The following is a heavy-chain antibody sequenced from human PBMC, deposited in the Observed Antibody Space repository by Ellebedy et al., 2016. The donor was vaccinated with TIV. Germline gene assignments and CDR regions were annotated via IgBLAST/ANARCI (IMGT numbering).Heavy chain of an antibody. D-gene: IGHD4-11*01. CDR2: IRYDGSNK. J-gene: IGHJ5*02. Sequence: PGGSLRLSCVGSGFTFSSYEMNWVRQAPGKGLEWVAFIRYDGSNKYYADSVKGRFTISRDNSKNTLYLQMNSLRAEDTAVYYCARVRLTTFPSSLDPWGQGTLVTVSS. CDR3: ARVRLTTFPSSLDP. V-gene: IGHV3-30*02. CDR1: GFTFSSYE.